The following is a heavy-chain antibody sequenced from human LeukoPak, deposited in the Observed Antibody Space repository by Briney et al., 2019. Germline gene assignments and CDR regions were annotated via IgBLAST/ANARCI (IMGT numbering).Heavy chain of an antibody. V-gene: IGHV3-7*01. J-gene: IGHJ6*02. CDR1: GFTFSSYW. D-gene: IGHD3-10*01. CDR2: IKQDGSEK. CDR3: ARDVRGVTTNDYYYYGMDV. Sequence: TGGSLRLSCAASGFTFSSYWMSWVRQAPGKGLEWVANIKQDGSEKYYVDSVKGRFTISRDNAKNSLYLQMNSLRAEDTAVYYRARDVRGVTTNDYYYYGMDVWGQGTTVTVSS.